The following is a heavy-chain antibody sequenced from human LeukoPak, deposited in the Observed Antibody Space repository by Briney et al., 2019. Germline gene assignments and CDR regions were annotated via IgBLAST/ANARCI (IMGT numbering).Heavy chain of an antibody. V-gene: IGHV3-53*01. Sequence: GGSLRLSCAASGFTFSSYAMSWVRQAPGRGLEWVSVIYSGGSTYYADSVKGRLTISRDNSKNTLYLQMNSLRAEDTAVYYCARGSSGWYDNWFDPWGQGTLVTVSS. CDR3: ARGSSGWYDNWFDP. CDR2: IYSGGST. D-gene: IGHD6-19*01. J-gene: IGHJ5*02. CDR1: GFTFSSYA.